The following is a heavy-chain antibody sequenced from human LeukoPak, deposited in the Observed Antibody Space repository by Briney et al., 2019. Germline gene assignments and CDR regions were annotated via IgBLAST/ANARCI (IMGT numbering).Heavy chain of an antibody. Sequence: GGSLRLSCAASGFTFSSYWMHWVRQAPGKGLVWVSRINSDGSSTSYADSVKGRFTISRDNAKNTLYLQMNSLRAEDTAVYYCARVSSGHSYYYYMDVWGKGTTVTVSS. CDR3: ARVSSGHSYYYYMDV. CDR2: INSDGSST. D-gene: IGHD5-12*01. CDR1: GFTFSSYW. V-gene: IGHV3-74*01. J-gene: IGHJ6*03.